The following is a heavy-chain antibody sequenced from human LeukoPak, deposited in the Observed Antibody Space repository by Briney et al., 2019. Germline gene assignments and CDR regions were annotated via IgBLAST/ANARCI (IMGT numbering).Heavy chain of an antibody. CDR2: INSDGSTT. V-gene: IGHV3-74*01. CDR1: GFAFSHHW. D-gene: IGHD2-15*01. J-gene: IGHJ3*02. Sequence: GGSLRLSCAASGFAFSHHWMHWVRQAPGKGLVWVSHINSDGSTTTYADSVKGRFTISRDNAKNSLYLQMNSLRVEDTAVYYCTREGCSGGSCYLEESDDAFDIWGQGTMVTVSS. CDR3: TREGCSGGSCYLEESDDAFDI.